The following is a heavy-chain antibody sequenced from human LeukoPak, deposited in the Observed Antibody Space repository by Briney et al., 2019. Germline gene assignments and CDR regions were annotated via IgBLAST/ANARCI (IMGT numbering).Heavy chain of an antibody. D-gene: IGHD1-26*01. J-gene: IGHJ5*02. CDR1: GYTFTGYY. CDR3: ARGRGVYGGSFYNWFDP. CDR2: INPNSGGT. Sequence: ASVKVSCKASGYTFTGYYMHWVRQAPGQGLEWMGWINPNSGGTNYAQNFQGRVTMSRDTSISTAYMELSRLTSDDTAGYYCARGRGVYGGSFYNWFDPWGQGTLVTVSS. V-gene: IGHV1-2*02.